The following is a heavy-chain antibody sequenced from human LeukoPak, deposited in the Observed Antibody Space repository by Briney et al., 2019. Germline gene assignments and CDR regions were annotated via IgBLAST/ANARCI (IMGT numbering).Heavy chain of an antibody. Sequence: GGSLRLSCAVSGFTVTDNYMSWVRQDPGKGLQWVSVIYPDGRTYYADSVKGRFTISRDISRNTLLLQMNSLRPDDTAVHYCARTNPVYGDYDYWGQGTLVTVSS. D-gene: IGHD4-17*01. J-gene: IGHJ4*02. CDR2: IYPDGRT. CDR1: GFTVTDNY. V-gene: IGHV3-53*01. CDR3: ARTNPVYGDYDY.